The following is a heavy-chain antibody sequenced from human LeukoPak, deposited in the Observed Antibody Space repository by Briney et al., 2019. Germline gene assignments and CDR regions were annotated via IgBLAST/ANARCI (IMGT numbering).Heavy chain of an antibody. CDR2: IYYSGST. CDR1: GGSISSSSYY. Sequence: PSETLSLTCTVSGGSISSSSYYWGWIRQPPGKGLEWIGSIYYSGSTYYNPSLKSRVTISVDTSKNQFSLTLSSVTAADTAVYYCARVTMVGGFDPWGQGTLVTVSS. J-gene: IGHJ5*02. D-gene: IGHD3-10*01. CDR3: ARVTMVGGFDP. V-gene: IGHV4-39*07.